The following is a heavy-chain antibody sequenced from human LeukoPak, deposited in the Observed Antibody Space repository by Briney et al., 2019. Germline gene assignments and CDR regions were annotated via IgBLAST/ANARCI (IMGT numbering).Heavy chain of an antibody. V-gene: IGHV3-69-1*01. J-gene: IGHJ6*03. CDR1: GFTFSAYS. CDR3: ARGGFNMVRGVIIPSNSCFYYMDI. CDR2: ITSGDFV. Sequence: PGGSLRLSCAASGFTFSAYSMNWVRQAPGKGLEWVSSITSGDFVYFADSLKGRFTISRDNAKSSLYLQMNSLRADDTAVYYCARGGFNMVRGVIIPSNSCFYYMDIWGKGTTVTVSS. D-gene: IGHD3-10*01.